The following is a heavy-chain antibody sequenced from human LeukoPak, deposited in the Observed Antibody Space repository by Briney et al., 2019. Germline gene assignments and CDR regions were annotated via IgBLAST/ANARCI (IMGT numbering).Heavy chain of an antibody. V-gene: IGHV3-64D*06. CDR2: ISSNGGST. J-gene: IGHJ4*02. Sequence: QSGGSLRLSCSASGFTFSSYAMHWVRQAPGKGLEYVSAISSNGGSTYYADSVKGRFTISRDNSKNTLYLQMSSLRAEDTAVYYCWKGRPDSSGGPAFDYWGQGTLVTVSS. CDR1: GFTFSSYA. CDR3: WKGRPDSSGGPAFDY. D-gene: IGHD6-19*01.